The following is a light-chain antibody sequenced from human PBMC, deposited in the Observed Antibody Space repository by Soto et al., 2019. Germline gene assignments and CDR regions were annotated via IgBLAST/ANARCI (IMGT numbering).Light chain of an antibody. J-gene: IGKJ2*01. CDR1: QSVSSSSY. CDR2: GAS. CDR3: RQYGSSPSYT. V-gene: IGKV3-20*01. Sequence: EIVLTQSPGTLSLSPGERATLSCRASQSVSSSSYLAWYQQKPGQAPRLLINGASRMASGIADRFSGSRSATDFTLTISRLEPEDFAVYYCRQYGSSPSYTFGQGTKLEIK.